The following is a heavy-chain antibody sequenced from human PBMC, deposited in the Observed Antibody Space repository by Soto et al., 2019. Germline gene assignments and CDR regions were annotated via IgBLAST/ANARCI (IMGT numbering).Heavy chain of an antibody. V-gene: IGHV3-30*03. CDR1: GFVSNDYD. D-gene: IGHD2-21*01. J-gene: IGHJ5*02. CDR3: SRGIKGGLDA. CDR2: ISYDGTKK. Sequence: QVQLAESGGGVVQPGRSLRLSCATSGFVSNDYDIHWVRQAPGKGLAWLASISYDGTKKYYAESVKGRFTISRDNSKNTLPLQLSSLGAEDTAVYYCSRGIKGGLDAWGPGTLVTVSS.